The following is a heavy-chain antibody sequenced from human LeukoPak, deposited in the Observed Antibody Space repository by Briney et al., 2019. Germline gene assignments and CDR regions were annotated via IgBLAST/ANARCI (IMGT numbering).Heavy chain of an antibody. CDR2: FDPEDGET. V-gene: IGHV1-24*01. CDR3: ATGEWEPDAFDI. CDR1: GYTLTELS. Sequence: GASVKVSCKVSGYTLTELSTHWVRQAPGKGLEWMGGFDPEDGETIYAQKFQGRVTMTEDTSTDTAYMELSSLRSEDTAVYYCATGEWEPDAFDIWGQGTMVTVSS. D-gene: IGHD1-26*01. J-gene: IGHJ3*02.